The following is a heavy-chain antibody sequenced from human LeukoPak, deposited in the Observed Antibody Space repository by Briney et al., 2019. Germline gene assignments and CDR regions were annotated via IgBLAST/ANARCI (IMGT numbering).Heavy chain of an antibody. CDR1: GFTFSSYG. Sequence: GGSLRLSCAASGFTFSSYGMHWVRQAPGKGLEWVAFIRYDGSNKYYADSVKGRFTISRDNSKNTLYLQMNSLRAEDTAVYYCAKAGGYGSGSYYNPPPDYWGQGTLVTVSS. D-gene: IGHD3-10*01. CDR2: IRYDGSNK. CDR3: AKAGGYGSGSYYNPPPDY. V-gene: IGHV3-30*02. J-gene: IGHJ4*02.